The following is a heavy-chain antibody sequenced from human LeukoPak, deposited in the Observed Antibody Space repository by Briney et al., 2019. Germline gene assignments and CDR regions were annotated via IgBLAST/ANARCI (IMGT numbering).Heavy chain of an antibody. CDR3: AKDYGGHCTNGICSKIDY. CDR1: GYTFTSYY. D-gene: IGHD2-8*01. V-gene: IGHV1-46*01. CDR2: INPSGGST. J-gene: IGHJ4*02. Sequence: ASVKVSCKASGYTFTSYYMHWVRQAPGQGLEWMGIINPSGGSTSYAQKFQGRVTITRDTSTSTVYMELNNLRAEDTAVYYCAKDYGGHCTNGICSKIDYWGQGTLVTVSS.